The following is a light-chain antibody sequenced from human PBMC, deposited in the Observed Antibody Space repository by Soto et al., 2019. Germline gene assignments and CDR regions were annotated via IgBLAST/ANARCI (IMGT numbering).Light chain of an antibody. CDR1: QGLSSD. CDR2: AAS. J-gene: IGKJ5*01. V-gene: IGKV1-9*01. CDR3: QQLNSYPVT. Sequence: DIQLTQSPSFLSASVGDRVTITCRASQGLSSDLAWYQQKPGKAPKLLIYAASTLQSGVPSRFRGSGSGTEFTLSVCLLQPEDFATYYCQQLNSYPVTFGQGKRLEIK.